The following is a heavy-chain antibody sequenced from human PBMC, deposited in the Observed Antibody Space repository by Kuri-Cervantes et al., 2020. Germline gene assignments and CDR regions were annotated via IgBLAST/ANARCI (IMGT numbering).Heavy chain of an antibody. D-gene: IGHD2-15*01. CDR1: GGSISSSSYY. Sequence: SETLSLTCTVSGGSISSSSYYWGWIRQPPGKGLEWIGEINHSGSTYYNPSLKSRVTISVDTSKNQFSLKLSSVTAADTAVYYCVVAPSSISAFDIWGQGTMVTVSS. V-gene: IGHV4-39*01. CDR2: INHSGST. J-gene: IGHJ3*02. CDR3: VVAPSSISAFDI.